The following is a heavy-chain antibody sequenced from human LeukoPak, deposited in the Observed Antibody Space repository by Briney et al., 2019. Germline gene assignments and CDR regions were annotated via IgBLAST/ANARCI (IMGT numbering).Heavy chain of an antibody. CDR2: INWNGGST. Sequence: GGSLRLSCAASGFTFDDYGMSWVRQAPGKGLEGVSGINWNGGSTGYADSVKGRFTISRDNAKNALYLQMNSLRAEDTALYYCAREMRAGRDGYNFVYWGQGTLVTVSS. J-gene: IGHJ4*02. CDR1: GFTFDDYG. CDR3: AREMRAGRDGYNFVY. V-gene: IGHV3-20*04. D-gene: IGHD5-24*01.